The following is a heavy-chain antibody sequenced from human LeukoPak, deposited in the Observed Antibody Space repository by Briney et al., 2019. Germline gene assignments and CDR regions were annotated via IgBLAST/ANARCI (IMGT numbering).Heavy chain of an antibody. CDR3: ARDRPMVAAAGLPNDY. CDR2: INAGNGNT. J-gene: IGHJ4*02. Sequence: GASVKVSCKASGYTFTSYAMHWVRQAPGQRLEWMGWINAGNGNTKYSQKFQGRVTITRDTSASTAYMELSSLRSEDTAVYYCARDRPMVAAAGLPNDYWGQGTLVTVSS. D-gene: IGHD6-13*01. V-gene: IGHV1-3*01. CDR1: GYTFTSYA.